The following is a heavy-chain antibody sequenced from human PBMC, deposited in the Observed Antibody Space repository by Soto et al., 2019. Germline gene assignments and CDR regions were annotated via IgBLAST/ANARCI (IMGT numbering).Heavy chain of an antibody. CDR3: AREIVVVPAAIPCDAFDI. J-gene: IGHJ3*02. CDR1: GYSFTSYG. V-gene: IGHV1-18*01. D-gene: IGHD2-2*01. Sequence: ASVKVSCKASGYSFTSYGISCVRHAPGQGLEWMGWISAYNGNTNYAQKLKGRVTMTTDTSTSTAYMELRSLRSDDTAVYYCAREIVVVPAAIPCDAFDIWGQGTIVTVSS. CDR2: ISAYNGNT.